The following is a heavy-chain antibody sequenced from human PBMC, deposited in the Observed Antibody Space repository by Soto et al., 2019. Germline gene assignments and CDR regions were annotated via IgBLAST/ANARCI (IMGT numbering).Heavy chain of an antibody. J-gene: IGHJ3*02. CDR3: AKDNGSGCDWLRVGDASDI. V-gene: IGHV3-30*18. D-gene: IGHD5-12*01. Sequence: QVQLVESGGGVVQPGRSLRLSCAASGFTFSSYGMHWVRQAPGKGLEWVAVISYDGSNKYYADSVKGRLTISRDNSKNTLYLQMNCLSGEDTAVYYCAKDNGSGCDWLRVGDASDIWGQGTMVTVSS. CDR2: ISYDGSNK. CDR1: GFTFSSYG.